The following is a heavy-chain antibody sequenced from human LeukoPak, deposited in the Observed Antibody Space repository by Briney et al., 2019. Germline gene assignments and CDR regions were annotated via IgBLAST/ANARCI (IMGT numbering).Heavy chain of an antibody. V-gene: IGHV4-39*01. D-gene: IGHD2-15*01. CDR2: IYYTGST. CDR3: ASAYCSGGSCYAPGAFDI. CDR1: GGSISSSSYY. J-gene: IGHJ3*02. Sequence: SETLSLACTVSGGSISSSSYYWGLIRQPPGKGLEWIGSIYYTGSTYYNPSLKSRVTISVDTSKNQFSLKLSSVTAADTAVYYCASAYCSGGSCYAPGAFDIWGQGTMVTVSS.